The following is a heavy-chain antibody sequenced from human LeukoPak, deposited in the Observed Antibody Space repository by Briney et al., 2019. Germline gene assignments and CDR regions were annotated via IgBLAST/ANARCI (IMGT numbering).Heavy chain of an antibody. V-gene: IGHV3-23*01. CDR2: ISASGSTI. CDR3: AKGGRTGSSPQFDT. J-gene: IGHJ5*02. Sequence: GGSLTLSCAASGFTFSSYALSWIRQAPGKGLEWVSTISASGSTIYYADSVKGRFTISRDNAKNSLYLQMNSLRAEDTAVYYCAKGGRTGSSPQFDTWGQGTLVTVSS. D-gene: IGHD6-6*01. CDR1: GFTFSSYA.